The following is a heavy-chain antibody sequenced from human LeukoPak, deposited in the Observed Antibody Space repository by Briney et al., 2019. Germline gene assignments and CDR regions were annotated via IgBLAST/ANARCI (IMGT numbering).Heavy chain of an antibody. D-gene: IGHD3-10*01. CDR1: GFTFNSFA. CDR3: AKEGGWFGELSYYLDY. Sequence: GGSLRLSCAVSGFTFNSFAMSWVRQAPGKGLEWVSAISPRGDNTYYADSVRGRFTISRDNSKDTLYLQINSLRAEDTALYYCAKEGGWFGELSYYLDYWGQGTLVTVSS. J-gene: IGHJ4*02. CDR2: ISPRGDNT. V-gene: IGHV3-23*01.